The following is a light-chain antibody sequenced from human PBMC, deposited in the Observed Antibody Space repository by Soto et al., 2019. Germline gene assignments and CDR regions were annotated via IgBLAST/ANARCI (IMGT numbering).Light chain of an antibody. CDR3: QQCYNWPIT. CDR2: ADS. V-gene: IGKV3-11*01. CDR1: KSVSGY. Sequence: LTKSPSTLSLPQKKTATLSCRASKSVSGYIGWYQQKPGQAPRLLIFADSNRATGIPARFSGSGSGTDFTLTIRSLQPEDFSVYYCQQCYNWPITFGQGTRV. J-gene: IGKJ1*01.